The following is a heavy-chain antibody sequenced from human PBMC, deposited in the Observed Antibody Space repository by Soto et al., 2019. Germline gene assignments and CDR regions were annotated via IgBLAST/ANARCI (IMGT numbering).Heavy chain of an antibody. J-gene: IGHJ3*02. Sequence: EMQLLESGGGLVQPGGSLRLSCAASGFTFSRFAMSWVRQAPGKGLERVSAISGSGADSYDADSVKGRFIISRDNSKNTLSLQMNNLRVEDTAVYYCAKSTGVLATTGAAFDIWGQGTVVSVSS. V-gene: IGHV3-23*01. D-gene: IGHD5-12*01. CDR3: AKSTGVLATTGAAFDI. CDR2: ISGSGADS. CDR1: GFTFSRFA.